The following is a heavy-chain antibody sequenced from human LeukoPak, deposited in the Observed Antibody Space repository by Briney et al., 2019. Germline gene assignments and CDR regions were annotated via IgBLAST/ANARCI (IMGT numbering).Heavy chain of an antibody. CDR1: GYTFTSYY. J-gene: IGHJ4*02. CDR2: INPSGGST. CDR3: ARDCSSTSCSDY. Sequence: ASVKVSCKASGYTFTSYYMHWVRQAPGQGLEWMGIINPSGGSTSYAQKFQGRVTMTRDMSTSTVYMELSSLRSDDTAVYYCARDCSSTSCSDYWGQGTLVTVSS. V-gene: IGHV1-46*01. D-gene: IGHD2-2*01.